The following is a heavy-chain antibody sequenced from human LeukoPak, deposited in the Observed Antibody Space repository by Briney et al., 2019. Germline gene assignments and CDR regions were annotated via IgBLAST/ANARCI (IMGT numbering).Heavy chain of an antibody. CDR2: IYYSGSS. V-gene: IGHV4-59*12. Sequence: SETLSLTCTVSGDSISSYYWSWIRQPPGKGLEWIGYIYYSGSSNSNPSLNSRVTMSVDTSQNQLSLKLSSVTAADTAVYYCAREGSGSYQDSLGAFDIWGQGTMVTVSS. J-gene: IGHJ3*02. CDR1: GDSISSYY. D-gene: IGHD3-10*01. CDR3: AREGSGSYQDSLGAFDI.